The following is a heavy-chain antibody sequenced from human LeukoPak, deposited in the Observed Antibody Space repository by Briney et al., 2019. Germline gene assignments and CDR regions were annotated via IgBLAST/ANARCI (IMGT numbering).Heavy chain of an antibody. D-gene: IGHD6-19*01. Sequence: HPGGSLRLSCAAPGFTFSTYAITWVRQGPGKGLEWVSAIRPDGDRTYYANSVRGRFTISRDNSKDTVYLQINGLRVEDTAVYYCAREQSGTRGWYTVDYWGQGTLVTVSS. CDR1: GFTFSTYA. V-gene: IGHV3-23*01. CDR2: IRPDGDRT. J-gene: IGHJ4*02. CDR3: AREQSGTRGWYTVDY.